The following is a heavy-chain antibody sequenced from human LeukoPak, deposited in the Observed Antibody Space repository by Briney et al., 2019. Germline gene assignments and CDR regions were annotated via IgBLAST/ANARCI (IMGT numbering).Heavy chain of an antibody. CDR1: GFTLSGSA. CDR2: IRTKGDNYAT. V-gene: IGHV3-73*01. D-gene: IGHD3-22*01. CDR3: SRLGDYFDGGDF. J-gene: IGHJ4*02. Sequence: GGSLRRSCAASGFTLSGSAMHWVGQASGKGLEWGGRIRTKGDNYATAYAASVKGRFTISRDDSKNMAYLQMNSLKTEDTAVYYCSRLGDYFDGGDFWGQGTRVTVSS.